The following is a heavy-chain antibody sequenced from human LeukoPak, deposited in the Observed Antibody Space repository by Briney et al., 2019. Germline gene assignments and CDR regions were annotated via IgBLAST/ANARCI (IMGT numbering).Heavy chain of an antibody. CDR2: ISGSGGST. V-gene: IGHV3-23*01. J-gene: IGHJ4*02. D-gene: IGHD6-13*01. CDR3: ARGGSSWFLYYFDY. Sequence: GGSLRLSCVASGLTFSSYAMSWVRQAPGMGLEWVSGISGSGGSTYYADSVKGRFTISRDNSKNTLYLQMNSLRAEDTAVYYCARGGSSWFLYYFDYWGQGTLVTVSS. CDR1: GLTFSSYA.